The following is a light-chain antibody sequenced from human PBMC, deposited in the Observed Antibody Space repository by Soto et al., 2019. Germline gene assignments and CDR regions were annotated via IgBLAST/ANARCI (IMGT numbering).Light chain of an antibody. CDR1: ALPKQY. J-gene: IGLJ7*01. CDR2: KDS. V-gene: IGLV3-25*03. CDR3: QSADSSGTHAV. Sequence: SYELTQPPSVSVSPGQTARITCSGDALPKQYAYWYQQKPGQAPVLVIYKDSERPSGIPERFSSSSSGTTVTLTISGVQAEDEADYYCQSADSSGTHAVFGGGTQLTVL.